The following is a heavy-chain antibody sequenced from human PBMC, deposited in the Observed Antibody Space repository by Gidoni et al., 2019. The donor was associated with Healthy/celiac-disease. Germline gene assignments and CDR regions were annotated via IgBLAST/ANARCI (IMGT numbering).Heavy chain of an antibody. CDR1: GGSFSGYY. J-gene: IGHJ4*02. V-gene: IGHV4-34*01. D-gene: IGHD2-21*01. CDR2: SNNSGST. CDR3: AMISWWCFDY. Sequence: QVQLQQWGAGLLKPSATLSLTCAADGGSFSGYYWSWIRQPPGKGLEWIGESNNSGSTNYNPSLKTRVTLSAATSKHQFSLKLSSVPAADTAVYYCAMISWWCFDYWCQGTLFTVSS.